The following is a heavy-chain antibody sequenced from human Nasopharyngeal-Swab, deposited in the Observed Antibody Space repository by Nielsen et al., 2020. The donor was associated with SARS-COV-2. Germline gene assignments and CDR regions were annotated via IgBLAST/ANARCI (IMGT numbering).Heavy chain of an antibody. D-gene: IGHD3-3*01. CDR1: GFTSSTYW. J-gene: IGHJ2*01. CDR3: ARVDRITIFGVAPWAHWYFDL. V-gene: IGHV3-7*01. CDR2: IKQDGSEK. Sequence: GESLKISCAASGFTSSTYWMSWVRQAPGKGLEWVANIKQDGSEKYYVDSVKGRFTISRDNAKNSLYLQMNSLRAEDTAVYYCARVDRITIFGVAPWAHWYFDLWGRGTLVTVSS.